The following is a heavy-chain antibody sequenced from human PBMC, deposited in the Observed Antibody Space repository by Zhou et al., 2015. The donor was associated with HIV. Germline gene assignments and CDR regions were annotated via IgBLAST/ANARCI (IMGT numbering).Heavy chain of an antibody. D-gene: IGHD3-10*01. CDR2: IIPIFGTA. J-gene: IGHJ4*02. CDR1: GGTFSSYA. CDR3: ASSSLQGTDYYGSGSPSY. Sequence: QVQLVQSGAEVKKPGSSVKVSCKASGGTFSSYAISWVRQAPGQGLEWMGGIIPIFGTANYAQKFQGRVTITADESTSTAYMELSSLRSEDTAVYYCASSSLQGTDYYGSGSPSYWGQGTLVTVSS. V-gene: IGHV1-69*01.